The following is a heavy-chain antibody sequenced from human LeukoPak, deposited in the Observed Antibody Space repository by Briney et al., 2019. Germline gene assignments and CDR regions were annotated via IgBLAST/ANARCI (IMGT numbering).Heavy chain of an antibody. J-gene: IGHJ4*02. CDR1: GGSISSYY. Sequence: PSETLSLTCTVSGGSISSYYWSWIRQPPGKGLEWIGYIYYSGSTNYNPSLKSRVTISVDTSKNQFSLKLSSVTAADTAVYYCARHAYYGSGSYHPFDYWGQGTLVTVSS. V-gene: IGHV4-59*08. D-gene: IGHD3-10*01. CDR3: ARHAYYGSGSYHPFDY. CDR2: IYYSGST.